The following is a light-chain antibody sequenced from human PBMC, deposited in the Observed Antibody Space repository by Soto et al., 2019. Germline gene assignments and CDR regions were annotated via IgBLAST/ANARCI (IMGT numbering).Light chain of an antibody. J-gene: IGKJ1*01. V-gene: IGKV1-39*01. CDR2: AAS. CDR1: RSISSY. Sequence: DIQLTQSPSSLSASVGDSVTITCRASRSISSYLNWYQQKPGKATKLLIYAASSLQSGVPSRFSGSGSGTDFTLTISSLQPDDFATYYCQQYSTYTPRTFGQGTKVDI. CDR3: QQYSTYTPRT.